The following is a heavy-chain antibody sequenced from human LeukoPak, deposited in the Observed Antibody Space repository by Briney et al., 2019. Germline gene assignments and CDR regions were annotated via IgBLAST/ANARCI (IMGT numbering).Heavy chain of an antibody. J-gene: IGHJ3*02. CDR2: ISYDGSNK. D-gene: IGHD3-22*01. CDR3: AKGTTTPYDSSGSHSHDAFDI. V-gene: IGHV3-30*18. CDR1: GFTFSSYG. Sequence: GGSLRLSCAASGFTFSSYGMHWVRQAPGKGLEWVAVISYDGSNKYYADSVKGRFTISRDNSKNTLYLQMNSLRAEDTAVYYCAKGTTTPYDSSGSHSHDAFDIWGQGTMVTVSS.